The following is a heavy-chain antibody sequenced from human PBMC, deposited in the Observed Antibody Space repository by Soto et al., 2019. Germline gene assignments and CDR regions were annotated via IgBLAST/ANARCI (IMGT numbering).Heavy chain of an antibody. V-gene: IGHV1-69*13. D-gene: IGHD5-12*01. CDR2: IIPIFGTA. CDR3: ARGRDGYNQHWYFDL. J-gene: IGHJ2*01. Sequence: SVKVSCKASGGTSSSYAISWVRQAPGQRLEWMGGIIPIFGTANYAQKFQGRVTITADESTSTAYMELSSLRSEDTAVYYCARGRDGYNQHWYFDLWGRGTLVTVSS. CDR1: GGTSSSYA.